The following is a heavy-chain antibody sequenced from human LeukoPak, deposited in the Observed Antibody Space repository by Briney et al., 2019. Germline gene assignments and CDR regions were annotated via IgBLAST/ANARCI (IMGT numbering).Heavy chain of an antibody. Sequence: ASVKVSCKXSGYTFTSYDINWVRQATGQGLEWMGRMNPNSGNTGYAQKFQGRVTMTRNTSISTAYMELSSLRSEDTAVYYCARMARRWLQLRVFDYWGQGTLVTVSS. CDR1: GYTFTSYD. CDR3: ARMARRWLQLRVFDY. V-gene: IGHV1-8*01. D-gene: IGHD5-24*01. CDR2: MNPNSGNT. J-gene: IGHJ4*02.